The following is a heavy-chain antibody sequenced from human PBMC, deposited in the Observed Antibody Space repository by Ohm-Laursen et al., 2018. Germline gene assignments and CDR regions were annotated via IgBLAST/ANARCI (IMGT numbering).Heavy chain of an antibody. Sequence: SLRLSCAASGFTFRNYGITWARQAPGKRLVWVAGIGGSGSSTYYADFVTGRFTISRDNPKNTLYLQINSLRFEDTAVYYCAKVSGDLPALAEHFHHWGQGTLVTVSS. D-gene: IGHD4-17*01. CDR2: IGGSGSST. CDR3: AKVSGDLPALAEHFHH. CDR1: GFTFRNYG. J-gene: IGHJ1*01. V-gene: IGHV3-23*01.